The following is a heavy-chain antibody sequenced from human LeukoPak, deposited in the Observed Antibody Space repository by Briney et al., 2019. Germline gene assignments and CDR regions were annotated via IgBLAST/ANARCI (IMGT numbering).Heavy chain of an antibody. Sequence: ASVKVSCKASDYTLLTYGITWVRQAPGQGLEWMGWISTYNGNTHYAQKLQGRVTMTTDTSTRTAYMELRSLTSNDPGIYYCARPAKGAYYYYYTDVWGRGTTVTVSS. CDR1: DYTLLTYG. J-gene: IGHJ6*03. CDR2: ISTYNGNT. D-gene: IGHD2-2*01. V-gene: IGHV1-18*01. CDR3: ARPAKGAYYYYYTDV.